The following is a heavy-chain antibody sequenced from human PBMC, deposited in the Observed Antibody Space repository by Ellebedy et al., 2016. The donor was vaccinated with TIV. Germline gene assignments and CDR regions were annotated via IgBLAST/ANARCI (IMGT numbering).Heavy chain of an antibody. CDR1: GYDFITFG. Sequence: AASVKVSCKASGYDFITFGIGWVRHAPGQGLEWMGWISAYNGHTNYAEKLQGRVTMTTDTSTSTAHMELRDLTSGDTAVYYCTRDYIVGTTIGYWGQGTLVTVSS. J-gene: IGHJ4*02. CDR2: ISAYNGHT. V-gene: IGHV1-18*01. D-gene: IGHD1-26*01. CDR3: TRDYIVGTTIGY.